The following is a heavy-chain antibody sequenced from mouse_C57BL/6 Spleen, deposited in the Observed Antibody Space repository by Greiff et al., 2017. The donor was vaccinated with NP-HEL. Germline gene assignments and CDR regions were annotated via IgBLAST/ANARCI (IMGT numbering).Heavy chain of an antibody. CDR2: IYWDADK. D-gene: IGHD1-1*01. J-gene: IGHJ1*03. Sequence: QVTLKVSGPGILQSSQTLSLTCSFSGFSLSTSGMGVSWIRQPSGKGLEWLAHIYWDADKRYNPSLKSRLPLSTDTSRNQVFLKITSVDTADTATYYCARRDYYGRSYGWYFDVWGTGTTVTVSA. V-gene: IGHV8-12*01. CDR3: ARRDYYGRSYGWYFDV. CDR1: GFSLSTSGMG.